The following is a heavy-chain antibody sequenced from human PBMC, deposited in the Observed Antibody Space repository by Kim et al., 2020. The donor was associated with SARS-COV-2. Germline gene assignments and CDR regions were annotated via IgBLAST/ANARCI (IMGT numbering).Heavy chain of an antibody. CDR3: ARFPTSYDYGEVGWFDP. J-gene: IGHJ5*02. V-gene: IGHV1-3*01. Sequence: FQGKVTITRDTSASTAYMELSSLRSEDTAVYYCARFPTSYDYGEVGWFDPWGQGTLVTVSS. D-gene: IGHD4-17*01.